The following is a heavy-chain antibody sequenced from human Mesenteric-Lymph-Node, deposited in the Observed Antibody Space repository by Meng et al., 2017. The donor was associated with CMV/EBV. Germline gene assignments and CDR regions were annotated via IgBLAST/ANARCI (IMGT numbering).Heavy chain of an antibody. D-gene: IGHD5-12*01. CDR2: MNPNSGNT. CDR1: GYTLTSYD. J-gene: IGHJ4*02. CDR3: ARGTGYSGYDYFDY. Sequence: KASGYTLTSYDINWVRQATGQGLGWVGWMNPNSGNTGYAQKFQGRVTMTRNTSISTAYMELSSLRSEDTAVYYCARGTGYSGYDYFDYWGQGTLVTVSS. V-gene: IGHV1-8*01.